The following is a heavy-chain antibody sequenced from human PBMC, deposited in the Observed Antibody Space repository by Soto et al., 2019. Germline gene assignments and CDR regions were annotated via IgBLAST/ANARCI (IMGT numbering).Heavy chain of an antibody. CDR3: ARDSWYPTNYDFWSGVYYYYGMDV. J-gene: IGHJ6*02. Sequence: LRLSCAASGFTFSSYSMNWVRQAPGKGLEWVSSISSSSSYIYYADSVKGRFTISRDNAKNSLYLQMNSLGAEDTAVYYCARDSWYPTNYDFWSGVYYYYGMDVWGQGTTVTVSS. CDR1: GFTFSSYS. D-gene: IGHD3-3*01. V-gene: IGHV3-21*01. CDR2: ISSSSSYI.